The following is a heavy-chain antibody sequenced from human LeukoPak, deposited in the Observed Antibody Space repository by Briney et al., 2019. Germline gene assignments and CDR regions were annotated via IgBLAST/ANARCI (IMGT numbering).Heavy chain of an antibody. V-gene: IGHV4-34*01. CDR1: GGSFSGYY. D-gene: IGHD3-22*01. J-gene: IGHJ6*03. CDR2: INHSGST. CDR3: ARGSPSYDSSGYYHGYYYYYYMDV. Sequence: KPSETLSLTCAVYGGSFSGYYWSWIRQPPGKGLEWIGEINHSGSTNYNPSLKSRVTISVDTSKNQFSLKLSSVTAADTAVYYCARGSPSYDSSGYYHGYYYYYYMDVWGKGTTVTDSS.